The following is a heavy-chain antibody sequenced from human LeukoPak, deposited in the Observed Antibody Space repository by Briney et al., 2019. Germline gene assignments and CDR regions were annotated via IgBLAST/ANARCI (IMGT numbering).Heavy chain of an antibody. Sequence: PGGSLRLSCAASGFTFDDYGMSWIRQAPGKGLEWVSYISSSGSTIYYADSVKGRFTISRDNAKNSLYLQMNSLRAEDTAVYYCARDLSYYGSGTEGGYWGQGTLVTVSS. V-gene: IGHV3-11*01. D-gene: IGHD3-10*01. CDR2: ISSSGSTI. CDR1: GFTFDDYG. J-gene: IGHJ4*02. CDR3: ARDLSYYGSGTEGGY.